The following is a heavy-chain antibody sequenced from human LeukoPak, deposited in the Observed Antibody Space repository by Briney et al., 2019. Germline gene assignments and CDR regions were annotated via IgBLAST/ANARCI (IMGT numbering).Heavy chain of an antibody. CDR2: IQYDGSKI. CDR3: ATKQWLAPPPDS. Sequence: GGSLRLSCAASGFTFRNYGMHWVRQAPGKGLEWVAFIQYDGSKIYYADSVKGRFTISRDNSKNTLFLQMSSLVTEDTAVYYCATKQWLAPPPDSWGQGTPVTVSS. V-gene: IGHV3-30*02. J-gene: IGHJ4*02. D-gene: IGHD6-19*01. CDR1: GFTFRNYG.